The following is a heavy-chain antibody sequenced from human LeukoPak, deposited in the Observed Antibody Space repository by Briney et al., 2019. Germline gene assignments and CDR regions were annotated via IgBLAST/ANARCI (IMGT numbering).Heavy chain of an antibody. V-gene: IGHV3-74*01. CDR3: AKAPVTTCRGAFCYPFDY. CDR1: GFTFSNYW. D-gene: IGHD2-15*01. CDR2: LNSDGSST. J-gene: IGHJ4*02. Sequence: GGSLRLSCAASGFTFSNYWMHWVRQAPGKGLVWVSRLNSDGSSTNYADSVKGRFTISRDSSKNTLFLQMNRLRPEDAAVYYCAKAPVTTCRGAFCYPFDYWGLGTLVTVSS.